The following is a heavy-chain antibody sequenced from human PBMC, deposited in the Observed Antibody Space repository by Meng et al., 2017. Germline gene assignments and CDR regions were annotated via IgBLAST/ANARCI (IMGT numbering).Heavy chain of an antibody. CDR2: IIPILGIA. Sequence: SVKVSCKASGGTFSSYTISWVRQAPGQGLEWMGRIIPILGIANYAQKFQGRVTITADKSTSTAYMELSSLRSEDTAVYYCARDRVYYYGSGSYYYFDYWGQGTLVTVSS. V-gene: IGHV1-69*04. CDR1: GGTFSSYT. D-gene: IGHD3-10*01. CDR3: ARDRVYYYGSGSYYYFDY. J-gene: IGHJ4*02.